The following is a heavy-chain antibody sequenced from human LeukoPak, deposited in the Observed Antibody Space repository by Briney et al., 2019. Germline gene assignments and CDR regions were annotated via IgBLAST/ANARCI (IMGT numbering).Heavy chain of an antibody. D-gene: IGHD6-19*01. V-gene: IGHV3-21*06. J-gene: IGHJ4*02. CDR2: ISSSSSYI. Sequence: GGSLRLSCAASGFTFNSYSMNWVRQAPGKGLEWVSSISSSSSYIYYADSVKGRFTISRDNAKNSMYLQMNSLRVEDTAVYYCARDDSGPHYWGQGTLVTVSS. CDR3: ARDDSGPHY. CDR1: GFTFNSYS.